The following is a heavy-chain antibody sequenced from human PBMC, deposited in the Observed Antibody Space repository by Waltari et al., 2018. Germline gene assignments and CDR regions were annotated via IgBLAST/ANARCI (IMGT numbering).Heavy chain of an antibody. D-gene: IGHD3-16*01. CDR1: VFNSGDYA. CDR2: VRSLSYGATG. Sequence: EVQLVESGGGLVQPGRSLRLSRTVYVFNSGDYARTWVRQAPGKGLEWLGFVRSLSYGATGEYAASVKGRFTFSRDDSKNIAYLQMNSLNAEDTAMYYCTLFPYDSTPLRDYWGQGTLVTVSS. CDR3: TLFPYDSTPLRDY. V-gene: IGHV3-49*04. J-gene: IGHJ4*02.